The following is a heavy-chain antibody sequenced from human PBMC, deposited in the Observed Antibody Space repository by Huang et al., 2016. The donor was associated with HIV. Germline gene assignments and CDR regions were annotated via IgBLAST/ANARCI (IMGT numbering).Heavy chain of an antibody. CDR1: GESFNNYY. Sequence: QVQLQQWGAGVLKPSETLSLTCAVYGESFNNYYWSWVRQLPGRRLEWIGEINHSGTVNYDPSLKTRVTMSVDPSKKQFSRRLASVTAADTAVYYCARVPTPSYYDPWNISPAHEDVYYYNMDVWGQGTTVRVSS. CDR3: ARVPTPSYYDPWNISPAHEDVYYYNMDV. J-gene: IGHJ6*02. CDR2: INHSGTV. V-gene: IGHV4-34*02. D-gene: IGHD3-10*01.